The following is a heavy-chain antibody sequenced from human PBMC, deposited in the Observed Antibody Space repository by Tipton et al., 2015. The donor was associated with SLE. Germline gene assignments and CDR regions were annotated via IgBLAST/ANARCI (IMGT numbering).Heavy chain of an antibody. CDR2: IHYSGST. CDR1: GGSINSHF. CDR3: ARSSWYSSSPSEY. J-gene: IGHJ4*02. V-gene: IGHV4-59*11. Sequence: TLSLTCTVSGGSINSHFWSWIRQPPGKGLEWIGYIHYSGSTNYNPSLESRVTISIDTSKNQFSLKLSSVTAADTAVYYCARSSWYSSSPSEYWGQGTLVTVSS. D-gene: IGHD6-13*01.